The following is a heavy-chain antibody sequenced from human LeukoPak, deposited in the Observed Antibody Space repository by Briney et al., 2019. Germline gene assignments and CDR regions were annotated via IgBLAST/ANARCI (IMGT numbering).Heavy chain of an antibody. CDR1: GFAFNDCY. Sequence: GGSLRLSCAASGFAFNDCYMSWIREAPGKGLEWLSYINIGATNTHYAGPVKGRFTISRDNANKSLYLEMNNLRAEDTAVYYCATDGAGFDTWGQGVLVTVSS. V-gene: IGHV3-11*01. CDR2: INIGATNT. J-gene: IGHJ5*02. CDR3: ATDGAGFDT.